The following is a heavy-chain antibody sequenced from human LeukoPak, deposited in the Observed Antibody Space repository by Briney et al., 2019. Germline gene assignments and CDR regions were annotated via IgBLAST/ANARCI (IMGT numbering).Heavy chain of an antibody. CDR1: GFTFDDYA. J-gene: IGHJ4*02. V-gene: IGHV3-9*01. CDR2: ISWNSGSI. Sequence: GGSLRLSCAASGFTFDDYAMHWVRQAPGKGLEWVSGISWNSGSIGYADSVKGRFTISRDNAKNSLYLQMNSLRAEDTALYYCAKDSSRIWFGNFDYWGQGTLVTVSS. CDR3: AKDSSRIWFGNFDY. D-gene: IGHD3-10*01.